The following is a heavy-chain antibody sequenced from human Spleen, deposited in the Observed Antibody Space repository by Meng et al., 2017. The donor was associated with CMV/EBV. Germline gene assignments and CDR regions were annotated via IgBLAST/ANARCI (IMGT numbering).Heavy chain of an antibody. CDR3: AKGYCSGGSCSTEYFQH. V-gene: IGHV3-30*02. J-gene: IGHJ1*01. CDR2: IRYDGSNK. D-gene: IGHD2-15*01. Sequence: FPFSSYGMHWVRQAPGKGLEWVAFIRYDGSNKYYADSVKGRFTISRDNSKNTLYLQMNSLRAEDTAVYYCAKGYCSGGSCSTEYFQHWGQGTLVTVSS. CDR1: FPFSSYG.